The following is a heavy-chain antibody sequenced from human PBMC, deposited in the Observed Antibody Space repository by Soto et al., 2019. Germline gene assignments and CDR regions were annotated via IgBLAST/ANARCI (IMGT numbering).Heavy chain of an antibody. CDR2: INRGCSI. J-gene: IGHJ6*03. CDR1: GFTVSSKY. V-gene: IGHV3-66*01. CDR3: TRDDVSCSGRTFYGIPIDV. D-gene: IGHD2-15*01. Sequence: EVQLVESGGGLVQPGGSLRLSCAVSGFTVSSKYMSWVRQAPGKGLEWVSLINRGCSISYADSVKGRFTISRDNAEHTPYLQMSTLGVATTAVYYCTRDDVSCSGRTFYGIPIDVWANGTTGSVSS.